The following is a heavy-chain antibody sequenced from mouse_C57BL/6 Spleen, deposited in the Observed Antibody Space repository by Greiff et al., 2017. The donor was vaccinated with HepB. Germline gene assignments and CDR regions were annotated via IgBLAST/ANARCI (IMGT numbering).Heavy chain of an antibody. CDR1: GYTFTDYY. D-gene: IGHD1-1*01. Sequence: EVQLQQSGPELVKPGASVKISCKASGYTFTDYYMNWVKQSHGKSLEWIGDINPNNGGTSYNQKFKGKATLTVDKSSSTAYMELRSLTSEDSAVYYCARRGTTVYYYAMDYWGQGTSVTVSS. J-gene: IGHJ4*01. V-gene: IGHV1-26*01. CDR2: INPNNGGT. CDR3: ARRGTTVYYYAMDY.